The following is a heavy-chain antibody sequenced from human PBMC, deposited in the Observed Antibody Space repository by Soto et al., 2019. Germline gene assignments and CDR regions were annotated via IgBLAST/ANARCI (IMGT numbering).Heavy chain of an antibody. CDR2: IYTSGST. J-gene: IGHJ6*02. CDR3: ARIIGDNWNYFYGMDV. V-gene: IGHV4-4*07. CDR1: GGSISSYY. Sequence: SETLSLTCTVSGGSISSYYWSWIRQPAGKGLEWIGRIYTSGSTNYNPSLKSRVTMSVDTSKNQFSLKLSSVTAADTAVYYCARIIGDNWNYFYGMDVWGQGTTVTVSS. D-gene: IGHD1-20*01.